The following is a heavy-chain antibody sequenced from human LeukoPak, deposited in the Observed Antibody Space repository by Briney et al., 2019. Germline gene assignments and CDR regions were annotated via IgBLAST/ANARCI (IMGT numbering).Heavy chain of an antibody. D-gene: IGHD6-13*01. CDR2: IIPILGIA. CDR1: GGTFSSYA. V-gene: IGHV1-69*04. CDR3: ARGGYSSSWTAGNWFDP. J-gene: IGHJ5*02. Sequence: ASVKVSCKASGGTFSSYAISWVRQAPGQGLEWIGRIIPILGIANYAQKFQGRVTITADKSTSTAYMELSSLRSEDTAVYYCARGGYSSSWTAGNWFDPWGQGTLVTVSS.